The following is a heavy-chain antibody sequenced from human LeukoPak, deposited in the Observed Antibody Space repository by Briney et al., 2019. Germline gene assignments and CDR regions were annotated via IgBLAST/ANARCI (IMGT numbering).Heavy chain of an antibody. CDR3: AKDGREVWGVIRGYFQH. CDR1: GFTFSSYA. V-gene: IGHV3-23*01. D-gene: IGHD3-10*01. J-gene: IGHJ1*01. Sequence: GGSLRLSCAASGFTFSSYAMSWVRQAPGKGLEWVSAISGSGGSTYYADSVKGRFTISRDNSKNTLYLQMNSLRAEDTAVYYCAKDGREVWGVIRGYFQHWGQGTLVTVSS. CDR2: ISGSGGST.